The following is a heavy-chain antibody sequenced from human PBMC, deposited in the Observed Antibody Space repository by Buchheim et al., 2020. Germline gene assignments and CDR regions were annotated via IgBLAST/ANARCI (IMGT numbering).Heavy chain of an antibody. J-gene: IGHJ6*03. CDR1: GYTFTSYG. CDR2: ISAYNGNT. CDR3: ARDLNGYSYGYFSYYYYMDV. V-gene: IGHV1-18*01. Sequence: QVQLVQSGAEVKKPGASVKVSCKASGYTFTSYGISWVRQAPGQGLEWMGWISAYNGNTNYAQKLQGRVTMTTDTYTSTAYMELRSLRSDDTAVYYCARDLNGYSYGYFSYYYYMDVWGKGTT. D-gene: IGHD5-18*01.